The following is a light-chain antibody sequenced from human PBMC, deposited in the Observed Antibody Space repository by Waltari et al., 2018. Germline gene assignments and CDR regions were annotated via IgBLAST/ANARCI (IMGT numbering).Light chain of an antibody. CDR1: ESVRIY. Sequence: EIVLTQSTGTVSLSPGDRATFSCWASESVRIYLAWYQQKPGHAPRRLLYHPSIMSTGIPYRFSGSGSGTDFRLTISRLEPEDFAMYYCQQYVESPATFGQGTKVEIK. CDR3: QQYVESPAT. CDR2: HPS. J-gene: IGKJ1*01. V-gene: IGKV3-20*01.